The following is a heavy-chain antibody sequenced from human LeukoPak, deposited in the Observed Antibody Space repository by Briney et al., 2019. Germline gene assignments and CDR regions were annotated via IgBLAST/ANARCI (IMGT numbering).Heavy chain of an antibody. V-gene: IGHV3-7*04. J-gene: IGHJ4*02. Sequence: PGGSLRLSCAVSGFAFVNSWMSWVRQAPGKGLEWVANINQDGSEKDYAHSVKGRFTIFRDNAKNSLYLQMNSLRAEDTAVYYCARGRRWLHWGHYFDDWGQGTLVTVSS. CDR2: INQDGSEK. CDR1: GFAFVNSW. CDR3: ARGRRWLHWGHYFDD. D-gene: IGHD5-24*01.